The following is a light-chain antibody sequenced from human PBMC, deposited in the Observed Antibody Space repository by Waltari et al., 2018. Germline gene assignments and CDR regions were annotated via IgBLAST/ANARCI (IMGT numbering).Light chain of an antibody. CDR2: GAS. V-gene: IGKV3-20*01. CDR3: QHYVRLPAT. J-gene: IGKJ1*01. CDR1: QSVSRS. Sequence: TLSCRASQSVSRSLAWYQQKPGQAPRLLIYGASNRAAGIPDRFSGSGSGTDFSLTISRLEPEDFAVYYCQHYVRLPATFGQGTKVEIK.